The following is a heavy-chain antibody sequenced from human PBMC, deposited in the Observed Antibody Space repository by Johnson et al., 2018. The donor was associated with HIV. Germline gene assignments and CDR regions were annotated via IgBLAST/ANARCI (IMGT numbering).Heavy chain of an antibody. CDR1: GFTFSGSA. CDR3: ARDLTWSSSSCDAFDI. Sequence: VQLVESGGGLVQPGGSLKLSCVASGFTFSGSAMHWVRQASGKGLEWVGRIRSKANSYATAYAESVTGRFTISRDNAKNSLYLQMNSLRAEDTAVYYCARDLTWSSSSCDAFDIWGQGTMVTVSS. CDR2: IRSKANSYAT. D-gene: IGHD6-6*01. J-gene: IGHJ3*02. V-gene: IGHV3-73*02.